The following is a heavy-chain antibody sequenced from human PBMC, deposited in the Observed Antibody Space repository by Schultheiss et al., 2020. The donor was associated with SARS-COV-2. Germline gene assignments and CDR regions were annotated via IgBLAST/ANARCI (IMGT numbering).Heavy chain of an antibody. J-gene: IGHJ5*02. CDR3: ASEWVVVAANWWFDP. CDR1: GYTFNNYH. D-gene: IGHD2-15*01. V-gene: IGHV1-8*01. CDR2: MNANNGKT. Sequence: ASVKVSCTASGYTFNNYHLNWVRQAPGQGPEWMGWMNANNGKTGYAQKLQGRITMTRDSSISTAYMELSSLRSQDTAVYYCASEWVVVAANWWFDPWGQGTLVTVSS.